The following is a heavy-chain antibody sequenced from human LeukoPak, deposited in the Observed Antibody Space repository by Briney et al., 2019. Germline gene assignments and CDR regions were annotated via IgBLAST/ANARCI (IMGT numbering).Heavy chain of an antibody. CDR2: INPNSGGT. CDR1: GYTFTGYY. Sequence: GASVKVSCKASGYTFTGYYMHWVRQAPGQGLEWMGWINPNSGGTNYAQKFQGRVTMTRDTSISTAYMELSRLRSDDTAVYYCARGPQLGGSYLYDYWGQGTLVTVSS. CDR3: ARGPQLGGSYLYDY. D-gene: IGHD1-26*01. J-gene: IGHJ4*02. V-gene: IGHV1-2*02.